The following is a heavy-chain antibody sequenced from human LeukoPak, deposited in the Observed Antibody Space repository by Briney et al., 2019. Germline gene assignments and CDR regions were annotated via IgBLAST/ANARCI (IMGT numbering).Heavy chain of an antibody. Sequence: PGGSLKLSCAASGFTFSGSAMHWVRQASGKGLEWIGRIRSEANSYATAYTASVKGRFTTSRDDSKNTAYLQMNSLKTEDTAVYYCTGLGRDDYVWGSHTQDYWGQGTLVTVSS. V-gene: IGHV3-73*01. CDR1: GFTFSGSA. CDR3: TGLGRDDYVWGSHTQDY. D-gene: IGHD3-16*01. CDR2: IRSEANSYAT. J-gene: IGHJ4*02.